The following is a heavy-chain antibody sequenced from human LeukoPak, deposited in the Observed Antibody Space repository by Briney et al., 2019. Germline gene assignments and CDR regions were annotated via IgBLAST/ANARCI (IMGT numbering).Heavy chain of an antibody. Sequence: PGGSLRLSCAASGFTFSSYAMSWVRQAPGKGLEWVSAISGSGGSTYYADSVKGRFTISRDNSKNTLYLQMNSLRAEDTAVYYCAKRGQIVVVVAATPFDYWGQGTLVTVSS. D-gene: IGHD2-15*01. CDR2: ISGSGGST. V-gene: IGHV3-23*01. CDR3: AKRGQIVVVVAATPFDY. CDR1: GFTFSSYA. J-gene: IGHJ4*02.